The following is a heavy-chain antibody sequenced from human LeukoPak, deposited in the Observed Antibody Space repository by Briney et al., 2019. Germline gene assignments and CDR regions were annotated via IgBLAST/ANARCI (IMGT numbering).Heavy chain of an antibody. V-gene: IGHV1-69*05. CDR3: GRKAGDCGGGSCYSIDY. CDR2: IIPICGTA. D-gene: IGHD2-15*01. Sequence: SVKVSCKAFGGSFSSEAISWVRQAPGQGLEWMGGIIPICGTANYAQKFQGRVTITTDESTSTAYMEVSSLRSEDTAVYYCGRKAGDCGGGSCYSIDYWGQGTLVTVSS. CDR1: GGSFSSEA. J-gene: IGHJ4*02.